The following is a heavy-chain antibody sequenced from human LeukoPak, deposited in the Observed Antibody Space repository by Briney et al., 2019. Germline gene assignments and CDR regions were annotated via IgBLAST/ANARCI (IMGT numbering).Heavy chain of an antibody. J-gene: IGHJ4*02. V-gene: IGHV4-59*01. CDR3: ARDRDPIWFGELLSGYYFDY. D-gene: IGHD3-10*01. Sequence: SETLSLTCTVSGGSISSYYWSWIRQPPGKGLEWIGYIYYSGSTNYNPSLKSRVTISVDTSKNQFSLKLSSVTAADTAVYYCARDRDPIWFGELLSGYYFDYWGQGTLVTVSS. CDR2: IYYSGST. CDR1: GGSISSYY.